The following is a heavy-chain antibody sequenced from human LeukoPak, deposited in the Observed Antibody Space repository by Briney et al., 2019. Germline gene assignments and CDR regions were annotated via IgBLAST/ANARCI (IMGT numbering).Heavy chain of an antibody. CDR1: GGSISANNYY. Sequence: PSETLSLTCTVPGGSISANNYYWGWIRQPPGKGLEWIGSIHNSATTYYSSSLNSRVTVSVDTSKNQFSLKLGSVTAADTAVYFCARHPYYDFWSGPQSVDYWGQGTLVTVSS. J-gene: IGHJ4*02. D-gene: IGHD3-3*01. CDR3: ARHPYYDFWSGPQSVDY. CDR2: IHNSATT. V-gene: IGHV4-39*01.